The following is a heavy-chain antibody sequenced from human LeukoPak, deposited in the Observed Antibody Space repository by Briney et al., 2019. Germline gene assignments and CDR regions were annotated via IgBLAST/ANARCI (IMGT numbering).Heavy chain of an antibody. CDR2: VSGSGGTT. J-gene: IGHJ4*02. V-gene: IGHV3-23*01. CDR1: GFPFSSYA. D-gene: IGHD3-22*01. CDR3: AKSDYYDTSGHPSSLEY. Sequence: GGSLRLSCAASGFPFSSYAMSWVRQAPGKGLEWVSAVSGSGGTTYYADSVKGRFTISRDNSENTLYLQMNSLRAEDTAVYYCAKSDYYDTSGHPSSLEYWGQGTLVTVSS.